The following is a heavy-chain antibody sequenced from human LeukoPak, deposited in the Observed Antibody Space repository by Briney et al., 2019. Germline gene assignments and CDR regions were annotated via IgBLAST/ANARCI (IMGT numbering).Heavy chain of an antibody. CDR2: IDWDDYQ. CDR3: ARMEDPGAYFDY. D-gene: IGHD3-10*01. CDR1: GFSLSTSGMR. J-gene: IGHJ4*02. V-gene: IGHV2-70*04. Sequence: SGPTLANPTQTPTLTCTFSGFSLSTSGMRVSWIRQPPGKALEWLARIDWDDYQFYTTSLKTRLTISKDTSKNQVVLTMTNMGPVDTATYYCARMEDPGAYFDYWGRGTLVTVSS.